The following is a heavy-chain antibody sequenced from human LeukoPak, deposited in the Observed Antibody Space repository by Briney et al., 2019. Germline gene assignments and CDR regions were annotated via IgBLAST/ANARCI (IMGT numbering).Heavy chain of an antibody. D-gene: IGHD2-15*01. CDR1: GGSMRSYY. V-gene: IGHV4-59*08. CDR3: ARAVVVVAPTPYWFDP. CDR2: VYYSGTA. J-gene: IGHJ5*02. Sequence: PSETLSLTCTVSGGSMRSYYWSWIRQPPGKGLELIGYVYYSGTANYNPSLESRVTILVDMSKNQFSLNLSSVTAADTAVYYCARAVVVVAPTPYWFDPWGQGTLVTVSS.